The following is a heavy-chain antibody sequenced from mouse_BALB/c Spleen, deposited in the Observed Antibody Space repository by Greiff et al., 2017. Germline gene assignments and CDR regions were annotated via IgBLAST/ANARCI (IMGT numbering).Heavy chain of an antibody. D-gene: IGHD1-2*01. CDR2: ISSGSSTI. CDR3: ARSPHYYGLDY. CDR1: GFTFSSFG. V-gene: IGHV5-17*02. J-gene: IGHJ2*01. Sequence: DVQLVESGGGLVQPGGSRKLSCAASGFTFSSFGMHWVRQAPEKGLEWVAYISSGSSTIYYADTVKGRFTISRDNPKNTLFLQMTSLRSEDTAMYYCARSPHYYGLDYWGQGTTLTVSS.